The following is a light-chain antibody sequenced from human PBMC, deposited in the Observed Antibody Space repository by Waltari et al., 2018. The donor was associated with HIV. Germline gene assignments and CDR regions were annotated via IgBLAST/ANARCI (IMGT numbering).Light chain of an antibody. J-gene: IGLJ2*01. CDR1: NIGTKS. Sequence: SSVLTQPPSVSVAPGQTARITCGGNNIGTKSVHWYQQKPVQAPVLVVYDDSDRPSGIPERFSGSNSGNTATLTINRVEAGEEADYYCQVWDSSSAHVVFGGGTKLTVL. CDR3: QVWDSSSAHVV. V-gene: IGLV3-21*02. CDR2: DDS.